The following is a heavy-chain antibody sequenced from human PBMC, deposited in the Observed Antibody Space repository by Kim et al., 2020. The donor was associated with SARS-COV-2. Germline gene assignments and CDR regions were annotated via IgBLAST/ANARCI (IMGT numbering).Heavy chain of an antibody. Sequence: ASVKVSCKASGYTFTSYGISWVRQAPGQGLEWMGWISAYNGNTNYAQKLQGRVTMTTDTSTSTAYMELRSLRSDDTAVYYCARDWNARWGGDGMDVWGQGTTVTVSS. V-gene: IGHV1-18*01. CDR3: ARDWNARWGGDGMDV. D-gene: IGHD1-1*01. CDR1: GYTFTSYG. CDR2: ISAYNGNT. J-gene: IGHJ6*02.